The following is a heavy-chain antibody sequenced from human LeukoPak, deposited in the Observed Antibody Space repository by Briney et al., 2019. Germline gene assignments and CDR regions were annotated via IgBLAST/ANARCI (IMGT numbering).Heavy chain of an antibody. J-gene: IGHJ3*02. CDR3: ARDSPLLSGAFDI. V-gene: IGHV4-39*07. D-gene: IGHD2-15*01. CDR2: IYYSGST. Sequence: SETLSLTCTVSGGSISSSSYYWGWIRQPPGKGLEWIGSIYYSGSTYYNPSLKSRVTISVDTSKNQFSLKLSSVTAADTAVYYCARDSPLLSGAFDIWGQGTMVTVSS. CDR1: GGSISSSSYY.